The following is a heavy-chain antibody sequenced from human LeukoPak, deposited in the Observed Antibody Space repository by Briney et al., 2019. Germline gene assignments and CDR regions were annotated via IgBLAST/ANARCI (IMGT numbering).Heavy chain of an antibody. CDR1: GASFSDTTYY. Sequence: SQTLSLTCTVSGASFSDTTYYWASVRQPPGKGLEWIGSIYFSETKYNPSLKSRITISGDTSKNQFSLKLSSVTAADTAVYYCASPSKLVISRGGFDIWGQGTMVTVSA. CDR2: IYFSET. CDR3: ASPSKLVISRGGFDI. V-gene: IGHV4-39*01. J-gene: IGHJ3*02. D-gene: IGHD3-22*01.